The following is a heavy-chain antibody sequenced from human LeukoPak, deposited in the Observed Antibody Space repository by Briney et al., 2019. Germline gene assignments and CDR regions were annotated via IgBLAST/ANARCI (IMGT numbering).Heavy chain of an antibody. CDR3: ATPEGYYYDSSGLLDAFDI. Sequence: SVKVSCKASGGTFSSYAISWVRQAPGQGLEWMGGIIPIFGTANYAQKFQGRVTITADESTSTAYMELSSLRSVDTAVYYCATPEGYYYDSSGLLDAFDIWGQGTMVTVSS. J-gene: IGHJ3*02. V-gene: IGHV1-69*13. CDR1: GGTFSSYA. D-gene: IGHD3-22*01. CDR2: IIPIFGTA.